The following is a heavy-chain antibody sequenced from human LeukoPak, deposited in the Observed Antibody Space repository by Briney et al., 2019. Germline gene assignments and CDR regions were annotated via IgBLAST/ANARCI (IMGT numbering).Heavy chain of an antibody. CDR3: ARSTNPARIAVQPEHWFDP. V-gene: IGHV1-2*02. CDR1: GYTFTGYY. CDR2: INPNSGGT. Sequence: GASVKVSCKASGYTFTGYYMHWVRQASGQGLEWMGWINPNSGGTNYAQKFQGRVTMTRDTSISTAYMELSRLRSDDTAVYYCARSTNPARIAVQPEHWFDPWGQGTLVTVSS. J-gene: IGHJ5*02. D-gene: IGHD6-19*01.